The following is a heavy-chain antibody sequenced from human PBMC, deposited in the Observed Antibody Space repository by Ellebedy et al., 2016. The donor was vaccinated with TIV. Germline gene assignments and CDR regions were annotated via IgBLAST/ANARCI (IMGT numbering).Heavy chain of an antibody. J-gene: IGHJ3*02. CDR3: VRGWYSSGHCDVFAM. CDR1: GFTFSSYW. V-gene: IGHV3-7*01. Sequence: GGSLRLXXAASGFTFSSYWMNWVRQAPGKGLEWVANIKKDGSEIYYVDSVKGRFTISRDNAKNSLYLQMNSLRLEDTAVYYCVRGWYSSGHCDVFAMWGQGTIVTVSS. D-gene: IGHD6-19*01. CDR2: IKKDGSEI.